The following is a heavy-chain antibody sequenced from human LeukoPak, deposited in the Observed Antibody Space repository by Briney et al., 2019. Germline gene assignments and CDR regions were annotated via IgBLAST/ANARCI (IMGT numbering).Heavy chain of an antibody. CDR2: IYYSGST. D-gene: IGHD5-24*01. CDR3: ARHRRTDGYETFDY. Sequence: SETLSLTCTVSGGSISSYYWSWIRQPPGKGLEWIGYIYYSGSTNYNPSLKSRVTISVDTSKNQFSLKLSSVTAADTAVYYCARHRRTDGYETFDYWGQGTLVTVSS. CDR1: GGSISSYY. V-gene: IGHV4-59*08. J-gene: IGHJ4*02.